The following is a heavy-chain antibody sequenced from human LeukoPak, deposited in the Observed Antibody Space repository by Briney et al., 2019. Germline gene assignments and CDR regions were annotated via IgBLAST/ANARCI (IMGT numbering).Heavy chain of an antibody. V-gene: IGHV3-23*01. D-gene: IGHD3-16*01. CDR3: AKLGGHPLHNYYVGV. CDR2: ILDRGYST. CDR1: GFTFSSYA. Sequence: GGSLRLSCAASGFTFSSYAMSWVCQAPGKGLEWVSGILDRGYSTYYANSVKGRFTISRDNSNNTLYLQMNSLRAEDTAVYYCAKLGGHPLHNYYVGVWGKGTTVAVSS. J-gene: IGHJ6*03.